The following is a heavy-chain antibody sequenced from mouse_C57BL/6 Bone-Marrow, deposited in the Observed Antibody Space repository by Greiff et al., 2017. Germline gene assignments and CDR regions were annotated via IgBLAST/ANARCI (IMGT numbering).Heavy chain of an antibody. CDR3: ARRGLRRYAMDY. J-gene: IGHJ4*01. V-gene: IGHV5-17*01. CDR1: GFTFSDYG. D-gene: IGHD2-4*01. CDR2: ISSGSSTI. Sequence: EVQLQESGGGLVKPGGSLTLSCAASGFTFSDYGMHWVRQAPEKGLEWVAYISSGSSTIYYADTVKGRFTISIDKAKITLCLQMTSLRSEDRAMYYCARRGLRRYAMDYWGQGTSVTVSS.